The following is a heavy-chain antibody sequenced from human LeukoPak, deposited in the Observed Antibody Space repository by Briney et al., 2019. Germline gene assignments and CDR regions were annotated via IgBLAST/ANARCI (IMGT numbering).Heavy chain of an antibody. V-gene: IGHV3-30*02. Sequence: GGSLRLSCAASGFTFSSYGMHWVRQAPGKGLEWVAFIRYNGSNKYYADSVKGRITISRDNSKNTLYLQMNSLRAEDTAVYYCARDDYDFWSGYYDYWGREPWSPSPQ. D-gene: IGHD3-3*01. CDR3: ARDDYDFWSGYYDY. CDR1: GFTFSSYG. CDR2: IRYNGSNK. J-gene: IGHJ4*02.